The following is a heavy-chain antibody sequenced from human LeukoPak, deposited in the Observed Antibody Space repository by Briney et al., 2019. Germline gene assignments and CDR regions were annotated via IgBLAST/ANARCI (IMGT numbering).Heavy chain of an antibody. CDR3: ARDIEAPGLFWDF. CDR2: INQDGGEN. CDR1: GFAFSSDW. D-gene: IGHD6-13*01. V-gene: IGHV3-7*05. Sequence: GGSLRLSCAASGFAFSSDWISWGRQAPGEGLEWVANINQDGGENHYVDSVKGRFTTSRDNANNSLYLQMYNLRAEDTAVYYCARDIEAPGLFWDFWGRGTLVTVSS. J-gene: IGHJ4*02.